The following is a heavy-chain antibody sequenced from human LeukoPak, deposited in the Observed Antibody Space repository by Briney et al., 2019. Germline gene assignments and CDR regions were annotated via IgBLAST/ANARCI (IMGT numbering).Heavy chain of an antibody. CDR3: ARGPDYGDYYYYYYMDV. J-gene: IGHJ6*03. CDR2: IYTSGST. D-gene: IGHD4-17*01. CDR1: GGSISSGSYY. Sequence: PSETLSLTCTVSGGSISSGSYYWSWIRQPAGKGLEWIGRIYTSGSTNYNPSLKSRVTISVDTSKNQFSLKLSSVTAADMAVYYCARGPDYGDYYYYYYMDVWGKGTTVTISS. V-gene: IGHV4-61*02.